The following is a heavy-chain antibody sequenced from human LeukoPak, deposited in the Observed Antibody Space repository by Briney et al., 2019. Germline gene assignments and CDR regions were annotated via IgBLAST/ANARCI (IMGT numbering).Heavy chain of an antibody. V-gene: IGHV3-23*01. J-gene: IGHJ4*02. CDR3: ARYIVGAHFDY. CDR1: GFTFSSYA. Sequence: PGGSLRLSCAASGFTFSSYAMSWVRQAPGKGLEWVSGISGSGGSTFYADSVRGRFTISTDNSKNTPYLQMNSLRVEDAAVYYCARYIVGAHFDYWGQGTLVTVSS. CDR2: ISGSGGST. D-gene: IGHD1-26*01.